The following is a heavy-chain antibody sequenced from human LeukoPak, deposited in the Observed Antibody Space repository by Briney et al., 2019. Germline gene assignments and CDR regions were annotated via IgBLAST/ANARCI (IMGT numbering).Heavy chain of an antibody. J-gene: IGHJ4*02. CDR1: GFTFSSYA. V-gene: IGHV3-23*01. CDR3: AKLAHNYDTKVDY. CDR2: ISDSGGST. D-gene: IGHD3-22*01. Sequence: GGSLRLSCAASGFTFSSYAMSWVRQAPGKGLEWVSAISDSGGSTYYADSVKGRFTISRDNFKNTLYLQMSSLRAEDTAVYYCAKLAHNYDTKVDYWGPGTLVTVSS.